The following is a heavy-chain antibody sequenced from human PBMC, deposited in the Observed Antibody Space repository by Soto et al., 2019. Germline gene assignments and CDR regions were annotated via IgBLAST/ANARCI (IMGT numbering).Heavy chain of an antibody. D-gene: IGHD2-15*01. J-gene: IGHJ3*02. V-gene: IGHV3-33*01. CDR2: IWYDGSNK. CDR3: ASDRGTCGGSCYCAFDI. Sequence: GGSLRLSCAASGFTFSIYGMHWFRQAPGKGLEWVAVIWYDGSNKYYADSVKGRFTISRDNSKNTLYLQMNSLRAEDTAVYYCASDRGTCGGSCYCAFDIWGQGTMVTVSS. CDR1: GFTFSIYG.